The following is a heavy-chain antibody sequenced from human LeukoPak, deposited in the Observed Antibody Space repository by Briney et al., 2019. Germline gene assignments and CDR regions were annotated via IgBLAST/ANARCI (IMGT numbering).Heavy chain of an antibody. D-gene: IGHD3-10*01. V-gene: IGHV3-11*01. CDR2: ISSSGSTI. CDR3: ARDDSTRYGSGSYYNL. J-gene: IGHJ5*02. CDR1: GFTFCDYY. Sequence: GGSLRLSCAASGFTFCDYYMSWIRQAPGKGLEWVSYISSSGSTIYYAESVKGRFTISRDNAKNSLYLQMNSLRAEDTAVYYCARDDSTRYGSGSYYNLWGQGTLVTVSS.